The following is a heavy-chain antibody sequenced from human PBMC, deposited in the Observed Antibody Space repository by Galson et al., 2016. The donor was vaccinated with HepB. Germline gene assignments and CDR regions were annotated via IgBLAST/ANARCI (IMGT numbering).Heavy chain of an antibody. D-gene: IGHD5-12*01. CDR3: ARDRRYSGSPSSSYKSMDV. CDR1: GFPFDEYD. CDR2: IYRNGGIT. Sequence: SLRLSCAASGFPFDEYDMSWVRQVPGKGLEWVYGIYRNGGITGYEDSARGRFTISRDNARNSLYLQMNSLRAEDTALYLCARDRRYSGSPSSSYKSMDVWGQGTSVFVSS. V-gene: IGHV3-20*01. J-gene: IGHJ6*02.